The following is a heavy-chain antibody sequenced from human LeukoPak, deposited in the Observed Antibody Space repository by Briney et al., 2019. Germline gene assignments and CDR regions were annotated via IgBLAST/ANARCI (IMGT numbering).Heavy chain of an antibody. CDR3: ARDPWNYGSNWFDP. CDR2: INPNSGGT. V-gene: IGHV1-2*02. J-gene: IGHJ5*02. Sequence: ASVKVSCKASGYTFTGYYMHWVRQAPGQGLEWMGWINPNSGGTNYAQKFQGRVTMTRDTSISTAYMELSRLRSDDTAVYYCARDPWNYGSNWFDPWGQGTLVTVSS. D-gene: IGHD1-7*01. CDR1: GYTFTGYY.